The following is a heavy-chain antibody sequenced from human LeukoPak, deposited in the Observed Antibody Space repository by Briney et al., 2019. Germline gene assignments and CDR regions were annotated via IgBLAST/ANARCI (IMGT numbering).Heavy chain of an antibody. CDR3: ARGRKQQLVRTTYNWFDP. V-gene: IGHV4-61*09. D-gene: IGHD6-13*01. Sequence: SETLSLTCAVSGDSISSDNYYWSWIRQPAGKGLEWIGDIYTSGSTNYNPSLKSRVTISVDTSKNQFSLNLTSVTAADTAVYYCARGRKQQLVRTTYNWFDPWGQGTLVTVSS. CDR2: IYTSGST. J-gene: IGHJ5*02. CDR1: GDSISSDNYY.